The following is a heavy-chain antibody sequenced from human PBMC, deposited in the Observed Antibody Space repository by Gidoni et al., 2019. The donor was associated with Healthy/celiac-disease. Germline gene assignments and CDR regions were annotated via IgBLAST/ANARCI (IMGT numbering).Heavy chain of an antibody. CDR3: ARGSWGPRENSDYDYYGMDV. D-gene: IGHD3-16*01. CDR2: ISSSSSYT. J-gene: IGHJ6*02. CDR1: GFTFSDYY. Sequence: QVQLVESGGGLVKPGGSLRLSCAASGFTFSDYYMSWIRQAPGNGLEWVSYISSSSSYTNYADSVKGRFTISRDNAKNSLYLQMNSLRAEDTAVYYCARGSWGPRENSDYDYYGMDVWGQGTTVTVSS. V-gene: IGHV3-11*06.